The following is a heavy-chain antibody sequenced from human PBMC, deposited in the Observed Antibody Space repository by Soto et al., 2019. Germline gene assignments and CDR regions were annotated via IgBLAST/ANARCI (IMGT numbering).Heavy chain of an antibody. J-gene: IGHJ4*02. CDR2: IIPVFGTA. V-gene: IGHV1-69*12. CDR3: ARALEEYYYDSSGYYSAY. Sequence: QVQLVQSGAEVKKPGSSVKVSCKASGGTFSTYAITWVRQAPGQGLEWMGGIIPVFGTANYAQKFQGRVTITADESTSTAYMELSSLRSDDTAVYYCARALEEYYYDSSGYYSAYWGQGNLVTVSS. D-gene: IGHD3-22*01. CDR1: GGTFSTYA.